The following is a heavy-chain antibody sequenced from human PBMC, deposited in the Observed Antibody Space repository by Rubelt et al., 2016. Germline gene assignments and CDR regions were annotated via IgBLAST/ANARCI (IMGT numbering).Heavy chain of an antibody. J-gene: IGHJ4*02. CDR3: ARGRDYGDY. V-gene: IGHV3-53*04. Sequence: VRQPPGKGLEWVSVIYSGGSTYYADSVKGRFTISRHNSKNTLYLQINSLRAEDTAVYYCARGRDYGDYWGQGTLVNVSS. CDR2: IYSGGST.